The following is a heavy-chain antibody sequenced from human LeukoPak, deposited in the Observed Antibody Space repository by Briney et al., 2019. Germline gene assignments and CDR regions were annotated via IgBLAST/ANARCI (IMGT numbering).Heavy chain of an antibody. J-gene: IGHJ4*02. CDR2: ISGSGGST. CDR3: ARTNSSSSGEGIDY. V-gene: IGHV3-23*01. CDR1: GFTFSSYG. D-gene: IGHD6-6*01. Sequence: QAGGSLRLSCAASGFTFSSYGMSWVRQAPGKGLEWVSAISGSGGSTYYADSVKGRFTISRDNAKNSLYLQMNSLRAEDTAVYYCARTNSSSSGEGIDYWGQGTLVTVSS.